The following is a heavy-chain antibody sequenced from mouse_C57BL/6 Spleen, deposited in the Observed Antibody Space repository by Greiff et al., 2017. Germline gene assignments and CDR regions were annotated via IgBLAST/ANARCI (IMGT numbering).Heavy chain of an antibody. CDR3: ARHGFDY. J-gene: IGHJ2*01. V-gene: IGHV5-6*01. CDR2: ISSGGSYT. CDR1: GFTFSSYG. Sequence: EVKLMESGGDLVKPGGSLKLSCAASGFTFSSYGMSWVRQTPDKRLEWVATISSGGSYTYYPDSVKGRFTISRDNAKNTLYLQMSSLQSEDTAMYYCARHGFDYWGQGTTLTVSS.